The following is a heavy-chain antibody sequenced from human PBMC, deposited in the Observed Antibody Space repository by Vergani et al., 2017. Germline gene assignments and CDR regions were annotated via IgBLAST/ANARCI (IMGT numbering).Heavy chain of an antibody. V-gene: IGHV3-23*01. J-gene: IGHJ3*01. Sequence: EVQLLQSEGAVVQPGGSLRLSCVASGFTFNSYAMTWVRQAPGKGLEWVSGINNNGGSTYYADSVKGRFTISRDNSKNTLYLQMTDLRAEDTATYYCAKVCGSTSCPGGGGAFDVWGHGTMVTVSS. CDR3: AKVCGSTSCPGGGGAFDV. CDR1: GFTFNSYA. D-gene: IGHD2-2*01. CDR2: INNNGGST.